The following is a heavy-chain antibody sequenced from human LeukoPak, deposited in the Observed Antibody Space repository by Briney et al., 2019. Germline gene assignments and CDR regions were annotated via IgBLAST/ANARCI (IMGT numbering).Heavy chain of an antibody. Sequence: GGSLRLSCAASGFTFSSYEMNWVRQAPGKGLEWVSYISSSGSTIYYADSVKGRFTISRDNAKNSLYLQMTSLRAEDTAVYYCAGLGIVIVPAAPMDVWGQGTTVTVSS. CDR3: AGLGIVIVPAAPMDV. CDR1: GFTFSSYE. D-gene: IGHD2-2*01. V-gene: IGHV3-48*03. CDR2: ISSSGSTI. J-gene: IGHJ6*02.